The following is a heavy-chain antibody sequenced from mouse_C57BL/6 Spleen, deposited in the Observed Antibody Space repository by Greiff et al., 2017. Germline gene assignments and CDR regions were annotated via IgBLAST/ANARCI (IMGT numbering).Heavy chain of an antibody. CDR3: TRDLDYDYAMDY. Sequence: EVHLVESGEGLVKPGGSLKLSCAASGFTFSSYAMSWVRQTPEKRLEWVAYISSGGDYIYYADTVKGRFTISRDNARNTLYLQMSSLKSEDTAMYYCTRDLDYDYAMDYWGQGTSVTVSS. J-gene: IGHJ4*01. V-gene: IGHV5-9-1*02. CDR2: ISSGGDYI. CDR1: GFTFSSYA. D-gene: IGHD2-4*01.